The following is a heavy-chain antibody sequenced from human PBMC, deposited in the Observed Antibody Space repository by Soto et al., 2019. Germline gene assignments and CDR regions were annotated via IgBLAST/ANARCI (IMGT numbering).Heavy chain of an antibody. CDR1: GGSISSSSYY. J-gene: IGHJ5*02. CDR2: IYYSGST. CDR3: ARHPGGIAARGRFDP. Sequence: SETLSLTCTVSGGSISSSSYYWGWIRQPPGKGLEWIGSIYYSGSTYYNPSLKSRVTISVDTSKNQFSLKLSSVTAADTAVYYCARHPGGIAARGRFDPWGQGTLVTVSS. D-gene: IGHD6-25*01. V-gene: IGHV4-39*01.